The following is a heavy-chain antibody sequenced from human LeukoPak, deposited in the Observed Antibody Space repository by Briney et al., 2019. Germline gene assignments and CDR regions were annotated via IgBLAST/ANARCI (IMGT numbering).Heavy chain of an antibody. CDR3: ARKREYSSSWWDYYYGMDV. CDR1: GFTFSSYA. V-gene: IGHV3-30-3*01. Sequence: GSLRLSCAASGFTFSSYAMHWVRQAPGKGLEWVAVISYDGSNKYYADSVKGRFTISRDNSKNTLYLQMNSLRAEDTAVYYCARKREYSSSWWDYYYGMDVWGQGTTVTVSS. CDR2: ISYDGSNK. D-gene: IGHD6-13*01. J-gene: IGHJ6*02.